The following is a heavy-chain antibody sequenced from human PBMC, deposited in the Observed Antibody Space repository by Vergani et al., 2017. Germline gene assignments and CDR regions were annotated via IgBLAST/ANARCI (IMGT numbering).Heavy chain of an antibody. J-gene: IGHJ2*01. CDR1: GFTFQAFA. Sequence: VEAGGGLVQPGGSLRLSCTASGFTFQAFAFHWVRQVSGRGLEWVSGIDRNYGVKNGNSFEGRFSISRYNAKKAVFLQMNNLRHEDTALYFCVKDNDYDADGPFDLGGRGTLVTVSS. D-gene: IGHD3-16*01. V-gene: IGHV3-9*01. CDR2: IDRNYGVK. CDR3: VKDNDYDADGPFDL.